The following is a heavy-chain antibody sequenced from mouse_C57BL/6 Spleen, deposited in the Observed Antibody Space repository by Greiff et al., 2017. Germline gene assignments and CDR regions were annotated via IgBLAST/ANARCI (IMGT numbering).Heavy chain of an antibody. CDR3: ARQSGMVTTGDAMDY. CDR2: ISNGGGST. D-gene: IGHD2-2*01. Sequence: EVQGVESGGGLVQPGGSLKLSCAASGFTFSDYYMYLVRQTPEKRLEWVAYISNGGGSTYYPDTVKGRFTISRDNAKNTLYLQMSRLKSEDTAMYYCARQSGMVTTGDAMDYWGQGTSVTVSS. V-gene: IGHV5-12*01. J-gene: IGHJ4*01. CDR1: GFTFSDYY.